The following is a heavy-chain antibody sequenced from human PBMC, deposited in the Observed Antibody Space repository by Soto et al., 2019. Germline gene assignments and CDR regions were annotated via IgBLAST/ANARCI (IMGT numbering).Heavy chain of an antibody. V-gene: IGHV1-18*01. Sequence: GASVKVSCKASGYTFTSFGISWVRQAPGQGLEWMGWISAYNGNTNYAQNLQGRVTMTTDTSTSTAYMELRSLRSDDTAVYYCARFYCSGGRCYSVFDYWGQGTLVTVSS. CDR2: ISAYNGNT. CDR1: GYTFTSFG. J-gene: IGHJ4*02. D-gene: IGHD2-15*01. CDR3: ARFYCSGGRCYSVFDY.